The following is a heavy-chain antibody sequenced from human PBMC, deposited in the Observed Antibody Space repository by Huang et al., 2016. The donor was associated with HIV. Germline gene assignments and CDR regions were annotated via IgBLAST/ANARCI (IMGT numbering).Heavy chain of an antibody. J-gene: IGHJ1*01. Sequence: LQESGPGLVGHSETLSLTCAVSGDSINSNTFYWGWIRRPPGKALEWIGSMYYSGTTYYNPALKRRARIAVDASKNRIFLHLRSVTAADTGVYYCARTGVAVSDDPEYFQHWGQGALVTIS. CDR3: ARTGVAVSDDPEYFQH. V-gene: IGHV4-39*02. D-gene: IGHD3-3*01. CDR2: MYYSGTT. CDR1: GDSINSNTFY.